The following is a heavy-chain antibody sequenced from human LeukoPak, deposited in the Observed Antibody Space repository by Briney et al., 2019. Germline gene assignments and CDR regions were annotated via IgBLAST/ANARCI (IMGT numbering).Heavy chain of an antibody. CDR1: GYTFTSYG. Sequence: ASVKVSCKASGYTFTSYGISWVRQAPGQGLEWMGWISAYNGNTNYAQKLQGRVTMTTDTSTSTAYMELRSLRSDDTAVYYCARDASNFDWLLYQSSPLWIQHWGQGTLVTVSS. J-gene: IGHJ1*01. V-gene: IGHV1-18*01. CDR3: ARDASNFDWLLYQSSPLWIQH. CDR2: ISAYNGNT. D-gene: IGHD3-9*01.